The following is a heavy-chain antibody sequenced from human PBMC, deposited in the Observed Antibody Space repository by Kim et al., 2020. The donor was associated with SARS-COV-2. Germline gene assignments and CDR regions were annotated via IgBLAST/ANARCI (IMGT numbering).Heavy chain of an antibody. V-gene: IGHV3-23*01. CDR3: ANVRSFYYGSRNIYYYGMDV. CDR1: GFTFSTYG. D-gene: IGHD3-10*01. Sequence: GGSLRLSCTASGFTFSTYGMSWVRQAPGKGLEWVSLITNSGGSTYYAGSVKGRFTISRDNSKNTLYLQMNSLRAEDTAAYYCANVRSFYYGSRNIYYYGMDVWGQGTTVTVS. CDR2: ITNSGGST. J-gene: IGHJ6*02.